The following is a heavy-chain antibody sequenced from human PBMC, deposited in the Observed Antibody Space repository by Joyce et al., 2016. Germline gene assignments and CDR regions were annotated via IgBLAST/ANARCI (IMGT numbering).Heavy chain of an antibody. D-gene: IGHD1-7*01. J-gene: IGHJ4*02. CDR2: ISNTGSTR. Sequence: EVQLVESGGGMVQPGESLRLSCAASGLVFSNYNMHWLRQAPGKGLEWVSFISNTGSTRYYADSVRGRFTMSRDNAQNSLYLQMNSLRDEDTAVYYCASGLMTGTAYWGQGTLVTVSS. CDR1: GLVFSNYN. V-gene: IGHV3-48*02. CDR3: ASGLMTGTAY.